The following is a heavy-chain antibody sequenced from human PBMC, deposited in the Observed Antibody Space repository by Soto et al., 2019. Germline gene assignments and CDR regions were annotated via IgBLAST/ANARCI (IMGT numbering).Heavy chain of an antibody. V-gene: IGHV4-31*02. J-gene: IGHJ5*02. CDR3: ARSMSPYSSSGWFDP. Sequence: TLSLTCTVSGGSISSGGYYWSWIRQHPGKGLEWIGYIYYSGSTYYNPSLKSRVTISVDTSKNQFSLKLSSVTAADTAVYYCARSMSPYSSSGWFDPWGQGTLVTVSS. CDR1: GGSISSGGYY. CDR2: IYYSGST. D-gene: IGHD6-6*01.